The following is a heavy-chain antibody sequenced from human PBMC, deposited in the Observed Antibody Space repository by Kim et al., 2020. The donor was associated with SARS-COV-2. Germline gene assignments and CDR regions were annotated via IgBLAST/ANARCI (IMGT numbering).Heavy chain of an antibody. CDR3: ARGPGYGSGFYYYYYGMDV. J-gene: IGHJ6*02. V-gene: IGHV4-31*02. Sequence: SRVTISVDTSKNQFSLKLSSVTAADTAVYYCARGPGYGSGFYYYYYGMDVWGQGTTVTVSS. D-gene: IGHD3-10*01.